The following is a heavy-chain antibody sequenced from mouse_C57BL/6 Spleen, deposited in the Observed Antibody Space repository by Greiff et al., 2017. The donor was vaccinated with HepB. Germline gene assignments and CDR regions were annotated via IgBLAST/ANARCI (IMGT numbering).Heavy chain of an antibody. CDR3: TTGYGYVFDY. CDR1: GFNIKDDY. J-gene: IGHJ2*01. Sequence: VQLQQSGAELVRPGASVKLSCTASGFNIKDDYMHWVKQRPEQGLEWIGWIDPENGDTEYASKFQGKATITADTSSNTAYLQLSSLTSEDTTVYYCTTGYGYVFDYWGQGTTLTVSS. D-gene: IGHD2-2*01. V-gene: IGHV14-4*01. CDR2: IDPENGDT.